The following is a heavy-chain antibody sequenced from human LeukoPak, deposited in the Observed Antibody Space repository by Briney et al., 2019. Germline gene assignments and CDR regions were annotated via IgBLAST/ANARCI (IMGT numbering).Heavy chain of an antibody. D-gene: IGHD3-22*01. Sequence: ASVKVSCKASGGTFSSYAISWVRQAPGQGLEWMGGNIPIFGTANYAQKFQGRVTITADESTSTAYMELSSLRSEDTAVYYCARDRYYYDSSGYYLPTRIDYWGQGTLVTVSS. CDR1: GGTFSSYA. J-gene: IGHJ4*02. CDR3: ARDRYYYDSSGYYLPTRIDY. V-gene: IGHV1-69*13. CDR2: NIPIFGTA.